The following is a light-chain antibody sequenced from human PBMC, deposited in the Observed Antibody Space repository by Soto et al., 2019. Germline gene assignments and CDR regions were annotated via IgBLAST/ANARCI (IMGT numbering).Light chain of an antibody. V-gene: IGKV1-5*03. J-gene: IGKJ1*01. CDR3: QQYNTYS. CDR2: KAS. CDR1: QSISTW. Sequence: DIQMAQSPSTLSASVGDRVTITCRASQSISTWLAWYQHKAGKAPKLLIYKASSLESGVPSRFSGSGSGTEFTLTISSLHPEDFATYYCQQYNTYSFGQGTKV.